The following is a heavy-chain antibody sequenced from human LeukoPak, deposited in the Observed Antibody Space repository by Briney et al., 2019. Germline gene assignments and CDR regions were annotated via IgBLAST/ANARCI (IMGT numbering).Heavy chain of an antibody. V-gene: IGHV4-34*01. CDR1: GGSFSGYY. J-gene: IGHJ4*02. D-gene: IGHD3-10*01. CDR3: ARRRAQYYYGSGTQPREFDY. Sequence: PSETLSLTCAVYGGSFSGYYWSWIRQPPGKGLEWIGEINHSGSTNYNQSLKSRVTISVDTSKNQFSLKLSSVTAADTAVYYCARRRAQYYYGSGTQPREFDYWGQGTLVTVSS. CDR2: INHSGST.